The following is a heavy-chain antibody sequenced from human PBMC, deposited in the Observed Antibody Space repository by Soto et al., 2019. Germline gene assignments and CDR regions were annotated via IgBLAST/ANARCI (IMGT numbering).Heavy chain of an antibody. J-gene: IGHJ4*02. D-gene: IGHD3-22*01. V-gene: IGHV4-31*03. CDR2: IYYSGST. Sequence: PSETLSLTFTVSGGSISSCGYYWSWIRQHPGKGLEWIGYIYYSGSTYYNPSLKSRVTISVDTSKNQFSLKLSSVTAADTAVYYCARELGYYDSSGYRYYFDYWGQGTLVTVSS. CDR3: ARELGYYDSSGYRYYFDY. CDR1: GGSISSCGYY.